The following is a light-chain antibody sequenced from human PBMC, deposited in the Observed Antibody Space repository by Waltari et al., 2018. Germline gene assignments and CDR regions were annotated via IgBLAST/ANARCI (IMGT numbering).Light chain of an antibody. CDR3: QQTYTTPRT. Sequence: DIQMTQSPSSLSASVGDRVALTCRPSQNISSYLNWYQQKPGKAPKLLIYAASNLQSGVPSRFSGGGSGTDFTLTISSLQPEDFATYYCQQTYTTPRTFGQGTKLEIK. CDR2: AAS. CDR1: QNISSY. J-gene: IGKJ2*01. V-gene: IGKV1-39*01.